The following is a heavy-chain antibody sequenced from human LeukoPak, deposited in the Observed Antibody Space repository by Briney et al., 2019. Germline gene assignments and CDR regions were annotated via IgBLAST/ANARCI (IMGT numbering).Heavy chain of an antibody. D-gene: IGHD3-16*01. V-gene: IGHV4-4*09. Sequence: SETLSLTCTVSGDSIGNYYWSWIRQPPGKGLEWIGYIYTSGSTNYNPSLKSRVTISVDTSKSQISLKLSSVTAADTAVYYCARRRTYGSGGSFDYWGQGTLVTVSS. CDR3: ARRRTYGSGGSFDY. CDR1: GDSIGNYY. CDR2: IYTSGST. J-gene: IGHJ4*02.